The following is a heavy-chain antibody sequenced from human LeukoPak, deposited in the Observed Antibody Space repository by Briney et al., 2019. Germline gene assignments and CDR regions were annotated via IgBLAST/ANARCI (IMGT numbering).Heavy chain of an antibody. CDR3: ARYYDSSGYYQPRAFDI. D-gene: IGHD3-22*01. V-gene: IGHV4-39*07. Sequence: SETLSLTCTVSGGSISSSSYYWGWIRQPPGKGLEWIGSIYYSGSTYYNPSLKSRVTISVDTSKNQFSLKLSSVTAEDTAVYYCARYYDSSGYYQPRAFDIWGQGTMVTVSS. CDR2: IYYSGST. J-gene: IGHJ3*02. CDR1: GGSISSSSYY.